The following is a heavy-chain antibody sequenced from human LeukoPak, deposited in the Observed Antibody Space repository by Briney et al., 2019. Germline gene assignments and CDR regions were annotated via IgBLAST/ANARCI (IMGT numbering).Heavy chain of an antibody. D-gene: IGHD2-15*01. CDR2: ISSSNDIT. J-gene: IGHJ4*02. Sequence: GGSLRLSCAASGFTFSDYYMSWIRQAPGKGLEWISYISSSNDITYYADSVKGRFTVSKDNAKNSLFLQMDSLRAEDTAVYFCARDGGFSHTYYFDSWGQGTLVTVSS. V-gene: IGHV3-11*01. CDR3: ARDGGFSHTYYFDS. CDR1: GFTFSDYY.